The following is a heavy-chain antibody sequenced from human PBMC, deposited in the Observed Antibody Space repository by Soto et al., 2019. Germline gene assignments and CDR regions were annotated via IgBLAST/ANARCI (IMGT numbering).Heavy chain of an antibody. CDR1: GYTFTSYA. V-gene: IGHV1-3*01. D-gene: IGHD6-13*01. J-gene: IGHJ5*02. CDR3: ARAQKGIAAALNWFDP. Sequence: ASVKVSCKASGYTFTSYAMHWVRQAPGQRLEWMGWINAGNGNTKYSQKFQGRVTITRDTSASTAYMELSSLRSEDTAVYYCARAQKGIAAALNWFDPWGQGTLVTVSS. CDR2: INAGNGNT.